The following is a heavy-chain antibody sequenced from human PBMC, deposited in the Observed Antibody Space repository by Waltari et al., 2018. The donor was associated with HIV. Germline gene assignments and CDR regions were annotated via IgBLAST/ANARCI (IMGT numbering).Heavy chain of an antibody. J-gene: IGHJ5*02. D-gene: IGHD2-21*01. V-gene: IGHV4-61*03. CDR1: GDSVSSGSYY. CDR2: IDYTGRA. CDR3: ARIVASAGLRFDR. Sequence: QVQLQESGPGLVKPSETLSLTCSVSGDSVSSGSYYWSWMRQPPGKGLEWIGNIDYTGRANYNPSLKTRVTISVDTSKNHFSLKLTSVTAGETAIYYCARIVASAGLRFDRWGQGSLVTVSS.